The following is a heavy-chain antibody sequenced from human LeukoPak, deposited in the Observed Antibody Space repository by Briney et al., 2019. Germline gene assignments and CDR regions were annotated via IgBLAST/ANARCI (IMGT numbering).Heavy chain of an antibody. CDR2: VSPPGGGT. CDR1: GFTFSNHG. Sequence: GGSLRLSCAASGFTFSNHGMNWVRQAPGKGLEWLSGVSPPGGGTYYADSVKGRFTISRDDSKNTLSLQMNSLRVKDTATYYCARDLAWGAFNYWGQGTLVTVSS. J-gene: IGHJ4*02. D-gene: IGHD7-27*01. CDR3: ARDLAWGAFNY. V-gene: IGHV3-23*01.